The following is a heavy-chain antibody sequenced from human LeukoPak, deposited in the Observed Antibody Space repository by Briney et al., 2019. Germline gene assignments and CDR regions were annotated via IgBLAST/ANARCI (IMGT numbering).Heavy chain of an antibody. CDR3: ARDPCFPLLMCSGWYYFDY. CDR1: GYTFTGYY. Sequence: ASVKVSCKASGYTFTGYYMHWVRQAPGQGLEWMGWINPNSGGTNYAQKFQGRVTMTRDTSISTAYMELSRLRSDDTAVYYCARDPCFPLLMCSGWYYFDYWGQGTLVTVSS. CDR2: INPNSGGT. D-gene: IGHD6-19*01. V-gene: IGHV1-2*02. J-gene: IGHJ4*02.